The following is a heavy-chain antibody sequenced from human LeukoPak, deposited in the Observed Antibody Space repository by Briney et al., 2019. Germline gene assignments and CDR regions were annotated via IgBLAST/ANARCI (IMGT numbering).Heavy chain of an antibody. CDR3: ARDEYLWVVIQLGLFDY. CDR1: GFTFSSFV. D-gene: IGHD2-2*01. Sequence: GRSLRLSCAASGFTFSSFVMHWVRQAPGKGLEWVALITYDGSNEYYAGSVRGRFTISRDNSKNTLDLQMNTLRPEDTAVYYCARDEYLWVVIQLGLFDYWGQGTLVTVSS. J-gene: IGHJ4*02. V-gene: IGHV3-30-3*01. CDR2: ITYDGSNE.